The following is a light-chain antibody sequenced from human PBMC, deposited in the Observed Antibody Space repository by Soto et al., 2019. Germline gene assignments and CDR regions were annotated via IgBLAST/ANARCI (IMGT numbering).Light chain of an antibody. CDR3: CSYAGSSTFV. Sequence: QSVLTQPASVSGSPGQSITIPCTGTSNDVGSYNLVSWYQQHPGKAPKLMIYEGSKWPSGVSNRFSGSKSDNTASLTISGLQAEDEADYYCCSYAGSSTFVFGGGTKLTVL. V-gene: IGLV2-23*03. J-gene: IGLJ2*01. CDR1: SNDVGSYNL. CDR2: EGS.